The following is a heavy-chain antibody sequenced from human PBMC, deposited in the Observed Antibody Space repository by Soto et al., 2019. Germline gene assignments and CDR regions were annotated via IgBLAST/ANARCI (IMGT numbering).Heavy chain of an antibody. J-gene: IGHJ6*02. CDR2: ISVYNGNT. CDR3: ARAESRDV. CDR1: GYTFTSYG. Sequence: ASVKVSCKASGYTFTSYGISWVRQAPGQGLEWMGWISVYNGNTNYAQKLQGRGTMTADTSTSTASMELRSLRSDGAAVYCCARAESRDVWGQGTTVTVSS. V-gene: IGHV1-18*01.